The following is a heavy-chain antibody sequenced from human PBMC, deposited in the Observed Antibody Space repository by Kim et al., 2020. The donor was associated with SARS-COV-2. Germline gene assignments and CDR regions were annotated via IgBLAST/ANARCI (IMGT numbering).Heavy chain of an antibody. Sequence: SETLSLTCAVYGGSFSGYYWSWIRQPPGKGLEWIGEINHSGSTNYNPSLKSRVTISVDTSKNQFSLKLSSVTAADTAVYYCARLGITMIKPLRYFDYWGQGTLVTVSS. CDR1: GGSFSGYY. J-gene: IGHJ4*02. CDR2: INHSGST. D-gene: IGHD3-22*01. V-gene: IGHV4-34*01. CDR3: ARLGITMIKPLRYFDY.